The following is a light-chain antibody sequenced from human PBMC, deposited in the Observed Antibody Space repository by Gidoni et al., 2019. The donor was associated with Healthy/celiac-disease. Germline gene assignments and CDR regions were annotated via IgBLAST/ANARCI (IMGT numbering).Light chain of an antibody. Sequence: VIWTTQSPSLLSASKGDRVTISCRMSQGSSSYLAWYQQKPGKAPELLFDAASILHSGVPSWFSGSGAGTDFTLTISCLQSEVFATYCCQRYYSFPLTFGPGTKVEIK. CDR1: QGSSSY. CDR3: QRYYSFPLT. J-gene: IGKJ3*01. CDR2: AAS. V-gene: IGKV1D-8*01.